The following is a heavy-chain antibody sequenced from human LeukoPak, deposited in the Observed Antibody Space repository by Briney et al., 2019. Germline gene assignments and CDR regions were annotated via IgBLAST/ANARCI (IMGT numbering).Heavy chain of an antibody. D-gene: IGHD3-3*01. CDR3: AKDPRPYYDVPVGY. CDR2: ITGSGGNT. Sequence: GGSLRLSCAASGFTFSSYAMSWVRQAPGKGLEWVAGITGSGGNTYYADSVKGRFTISRDNSKNTVYLQMGSLRAEDTAVYYCAKDPRPYYDVPVGYWGQGTQVTVSP. V-gene: IGHV3-23*01. J-gene: IGHJ4*02. CDR1: GFTFSSYA.